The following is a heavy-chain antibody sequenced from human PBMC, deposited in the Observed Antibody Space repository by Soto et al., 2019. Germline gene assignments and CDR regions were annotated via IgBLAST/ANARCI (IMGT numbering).Heavy chain of an antibody. J-gene: IGHJ5*02. D-gene: IGHD2-2*01. CDR3: ARVPDR. Sequence: NPXETLSLTCAVSGGSISSGGYSWSWIRQPPGKGLEWIGYIYHSGSTYYNPSLKSRVTISVDRSKNQFSLKLSSVTAADTAVYYCARVPDRWGQGTLVTVSS. CDR1: GGSISSGGYS. CDR2: IYHSGST. V-gene: IGHV4-30-2*01.